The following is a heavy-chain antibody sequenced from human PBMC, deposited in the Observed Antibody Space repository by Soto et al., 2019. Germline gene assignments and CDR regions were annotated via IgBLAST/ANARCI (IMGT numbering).Heavy chain of an antibody. V-gene: IGHV4-61*01. CDR2: ISYNGRT. Sequence: SETLSLTCNVSADSITGDSYYWTWIRQPPGKGLEWLGYISYNGRTNYNPSLKSRVTISVDTSRKQFFLRLTSVTAADTAIYYCARDPCGSDCYSGLDYWGQGSLVTVSS. D-gene: IGHD2-21*02. CDR1: ADSITGDSYY. CDR3: ARDPCGSDCYSGLDY. J-gene: IGHJ4*02.